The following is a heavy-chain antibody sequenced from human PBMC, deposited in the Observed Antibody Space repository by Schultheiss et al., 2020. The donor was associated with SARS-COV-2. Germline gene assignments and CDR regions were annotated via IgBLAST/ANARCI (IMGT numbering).Heavy chain of an antibody. CDR3: ARHERYGWFDP. CDR1: GGSISSYY. CDR2: IYTSGST. V-gene: IGHV4-4*07. D-gene: IGHD4-17*01. J-gene: IGHJ5*02. Sequence: SETLSLTCTVSGGSISSYYWSWIRQPPGKGLEWIGRIYTSGSTNYNPSLKSRVTISVDTSKNQFSLKLSSVTAADTAVYYCARHERYGWFDPWGQGTLVTVSS.